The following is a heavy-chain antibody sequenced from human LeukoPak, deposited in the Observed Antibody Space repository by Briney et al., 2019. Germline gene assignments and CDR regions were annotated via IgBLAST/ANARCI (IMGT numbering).Heavy chain of an antibody. J-gene: IGHJ4*02. CDR2: ISSSSSYI. V-gene: IGHV3-21*01. CDR1: GFTFSSYS. Sequence: GGSLRLSCAASGFTFSSYSMNWVRQAPGKGLEWVSSISSSSSYIYYADSVKGRFTISRDNAKNSLYLQMNSLRAEDTAVYYCAKDAEMATMYFDYWGQGTLVTVSS. CDR3: AKDAEMATMYFDY. D-gene: IGHD5-24*01.